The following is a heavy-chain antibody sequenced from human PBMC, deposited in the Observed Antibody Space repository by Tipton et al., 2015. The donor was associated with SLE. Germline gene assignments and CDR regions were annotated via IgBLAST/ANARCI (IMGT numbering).Heavy chain of an antibody. Sequence: TLSLTCTVSGGSISSGDYSWSWIRQSPGRGLEWIGYISYSGSTLYNPSLKSRVTISVDTSKNELSLRMTSVTAADTAVYYCAGRFSSSWFYYYGMDVWGQGTTVTVSS. CDR2: ISYSGST. V-gene: IGHV4-30-4*01. CDR3: AGRFSSSWFYYYGMDV. J-gene: IGHJ6*02. D-gene: IGHD6-13*01. CDR1: GGSISSGDYS.